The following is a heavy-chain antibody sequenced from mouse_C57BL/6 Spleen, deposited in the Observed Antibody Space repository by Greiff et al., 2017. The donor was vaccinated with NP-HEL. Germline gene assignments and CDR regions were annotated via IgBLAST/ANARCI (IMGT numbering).Heavy chain of an antibody. CDR1: GFTFTDYY. V-gene: IGHV7-3*01. J-gene: IGHJ1*03. D-gene: IGHD1-1*01. Sequence: DVHLVESGGGLVQPGGSLSLSCAASGFTFTDYYMSWVRQPPGKALEWLGFIRNKANGYTTEYSASVKGRFTISRDNSQSILYLQMNALRAEDSATYYCARPFSGSSWYFDVWGTGTTVTVSS. CDR2: IRNKANGYTT. CDR3: ARPFSGSSWYFDV.